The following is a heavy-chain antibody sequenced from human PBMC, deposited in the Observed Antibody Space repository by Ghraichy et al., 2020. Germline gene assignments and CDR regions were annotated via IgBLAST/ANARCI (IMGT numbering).Heavy chain of an antibody. J-gene: IGHJ6*02. CDR1: GDSISSHY. Sequence: EALNISCTVSGDSISSHYWTWIRQPPGKGLEWIGYMYNNQRTKYNPSLKSRIAMSVDTATNQFSLKVTSVTAADTAVYFCARVGAGDYDFWGGAGYYGMDVWGQGATVTVSS. V-gene: IGHV4-59*11. CDR3: ARVGAGDYDFWGGAGYYGMDV. CDR2: MYNNQRT. D-gene: IGHD3-3*01.